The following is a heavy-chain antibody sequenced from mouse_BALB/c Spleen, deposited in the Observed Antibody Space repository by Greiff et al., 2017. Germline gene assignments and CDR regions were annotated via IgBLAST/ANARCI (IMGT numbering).Heavy chain of an antibody. J-gene: IGHJ3*01. D-gene: IGHD3-2*01. CDR2: INPSNGRT. V-gene: IGHV1S81*02. CDR3: ARQETARASWFAY. Sequence: QVKLQQPGAELVKPGASVKLSCKASGYTFTSYWMHWVKQRPGQGLEWIGEINPSNGRTNYNEKFKSKATLTVDKSSSTAYMQLSSLTSEDSAVYYCARQETARASWFAYWGQGTLVTVSA. CDR1: GYTFTSYW.